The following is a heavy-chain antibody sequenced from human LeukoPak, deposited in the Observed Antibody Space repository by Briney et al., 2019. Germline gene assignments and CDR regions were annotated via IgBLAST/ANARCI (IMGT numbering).Heavy chain of an antibody. Sequence: PGGSLRLSRAACGFTFSSYDMHWVRQTTGKGLEWVSGIGTAGDTYYPGSVKGQFTISREDARNSLYLQMNSLRAEDTAVYYCATETGYIAPWGQGTLVTVSS. CDR3: ATETGYIAP. CDR2: IGTAGDT. J-gene: IGHJ5*02. D-gene: IGHD1-1*01. CDR1: GFTFSSYD. V-gene: IGHV3-13*03.